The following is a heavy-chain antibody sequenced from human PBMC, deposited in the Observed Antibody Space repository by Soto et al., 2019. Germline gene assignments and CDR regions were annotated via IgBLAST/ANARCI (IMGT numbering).Heavy chain of an antibody. V-gene: IGHV3-23*01. J-gene: IGHJ4*02. CDR3: AKAKNDYNWDNRPPFDY. CDR2: ISANDVGT. Sequence: EVQVLESGGGVVQPGGSLRLSCEASGFTLRNYAMTWIRQAPGKGLEWVSLISANDVGTYYAESVKTRFTISTDQSRNTVYLQMDSLRADDTAIYYCAKAKNDYNWDNRPPFDYWGQGTLVTVSS. D-gene: IGHD1-20*01. CDR1: GFTLRNYA.